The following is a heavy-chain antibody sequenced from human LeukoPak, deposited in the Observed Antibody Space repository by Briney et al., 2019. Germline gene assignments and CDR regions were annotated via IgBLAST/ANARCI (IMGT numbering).Heavy chain of an antibody. CDR1: GFTFSSYG. CDR2: IWHDGSNK. J-gene: IGHJ6*04. Sequence: GGSLRLSCAASGFTFSSYGMHWVRQAPGKGLEWVAVIWHDGSNKYYADSVKGRFTISRDNSKNTLYLQMNSLRAEDTAVYYCARRRVATIRYYYYYGMDVWGKGTTVTVSS. V-gene: IGHV3-33*01. D-gene: IGHD5-12*01. CDR3: ARRRVATIRYYYYYGMDV.